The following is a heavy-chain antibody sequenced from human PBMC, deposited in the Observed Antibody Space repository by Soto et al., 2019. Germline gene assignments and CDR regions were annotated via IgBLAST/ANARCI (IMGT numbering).Heavy chain of an antibody. CDR3: ARGTVAAAVFYCYGLGV. CDR2: TYYRSKSYN. J-gene: IGHJ6*02. CDR1: GDSVSSNSAA. V-gene: IGHV6-1*01. D-gene: IGHD6-13*01. Sequence: TSDTLSLTCAISGDSVSSNSAAWNWVRQSPSRGLEWLGRTYYRSKSYNDYAVSVKSRITINLDTSKNQFSLQLNSVTPADPAVYYCARGTVAAAVFYCYGLGVWGQGPSVTVSS.